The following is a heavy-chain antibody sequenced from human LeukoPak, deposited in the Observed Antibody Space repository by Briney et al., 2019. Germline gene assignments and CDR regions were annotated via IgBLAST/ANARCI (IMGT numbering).Heavy chain of an antibody. D-gene: IGHD6-13*01. V-gene: IGHV4-34*01. Sequence: SETLSLTCAVYGGSFSGYYWSWIRQPPGKGLEWIGEINHSGSTNYNPSLKSRVTMSVDTSKNQFSLKLSSVTAADTAVYYCARDRGEQLPLWGWFDPWGQGTLVTVSS. CDR3: ARDRGEQLPLWGWFDP. J-gene: IGHJ5*02. CDR2: INHSGST. CDR1: GGSFSGYY.